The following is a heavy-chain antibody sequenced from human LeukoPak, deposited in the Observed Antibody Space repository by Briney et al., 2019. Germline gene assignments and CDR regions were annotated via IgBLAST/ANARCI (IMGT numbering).Heavy chain of an antibody. CDR2: IYYGGST. CDR1: DGSISNRTYN. V-gene: IGHV4-39*02. CDR3: ARRGDGWNYFDY. Sequence: SETLSLTCTASDGSISNRTYNWGWIRQPPGKGLEWIGSIYYGGSTYHNPSLQSRVTIFVDTSKSHFALKPTSVTAADTAVYFCARRGDGWNYFDYWGQGTLVTVSS. J-gene: IGHJ4*02. D-gene: IGHD5-24*01.